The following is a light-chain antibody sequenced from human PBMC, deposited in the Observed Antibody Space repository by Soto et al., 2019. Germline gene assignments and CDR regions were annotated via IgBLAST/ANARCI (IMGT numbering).Light chain of an antibody. Sequence: DIQMTQSPSSLSPSVGDRVTITCRASRSISNFLAWYQQKPGRAPKLLMYDASTLQSGVPSRFSGSGSGTEFTLTISSLQPEDFATYYCQQLYSFPLTFGGGTKVDIK. J-gene: IGKJ4*01. CDR3: QQLYSFPLT. CDR1: RSISNF. CDR2: DAS. V-gene: IGKV1-9*01.